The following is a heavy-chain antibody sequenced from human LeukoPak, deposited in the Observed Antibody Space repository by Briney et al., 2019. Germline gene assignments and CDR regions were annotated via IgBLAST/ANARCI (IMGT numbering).Heavy chain of an antibody. CDR2: IYPGDSDT. V-gene: IGHV5-51*04. J-gene: IGHJ3*02. CDR3: AGTIRYCSGGSCYSDAFDI. D-gene: IGHD2-15*01. CDR1: GYSFTSYW. Sequence: GESLKISCKGSGYSFTSYWIGWARQMPGKGLDWMGIIYPGDSDTRYSPSFQAQVTISADKPISTAYLQWSSVKASDTAMYYCAGTIRYCSGGSCYSDAFDIWGQGTMVTVSS.